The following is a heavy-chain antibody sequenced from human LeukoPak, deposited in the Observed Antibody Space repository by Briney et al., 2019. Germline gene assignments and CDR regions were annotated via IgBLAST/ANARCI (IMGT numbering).Heavy chain of an antibody. CDR2: IWYDGSNK. Sequence: GGSLRLSCAASGFTFSSYGMHWVRQAPGKGLEWVAVIWYDGSNKYYADSVKGRFTISRDNAKNTLYLQMNTLSAEDTAVYYCVGYYVGKFDYWGQGTLVTVSS. J-gene: IGHJ4*02. CDR3: VGYYVGKFDY. V-gene: IGHV3-33*01. CDR1: GFTFSSYG. D-gene: IGHD4-23*01.